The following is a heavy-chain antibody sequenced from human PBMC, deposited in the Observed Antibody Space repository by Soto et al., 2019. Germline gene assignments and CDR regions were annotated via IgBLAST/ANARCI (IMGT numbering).Heavy chain of an antibody. J-gene: IGHJ6*03. CDR1: GGSISSSSYY. CDR3: ARLHYDILTEDYYYYMDV. CDR2: IYYSGST. D-gene: IGHD3-9*01. Sequence: QLQLQESGPGLVKPSETLSLTCTVSGGSISSSSYYWGWIRQPPGKGLEWIGSIYYSGSTYYNPSLKSRVTISVDTSKTQFSLKLSSVTAADTAVYYCARLHYDILTEDYYYYMDVWGKGTTVTVSS. V-gene: IGHV4-39*01.